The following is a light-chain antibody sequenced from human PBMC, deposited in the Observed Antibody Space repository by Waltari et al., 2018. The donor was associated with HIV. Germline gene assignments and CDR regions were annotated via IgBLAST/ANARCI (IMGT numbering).Light chain of an antibody. Sequence: QSALTQPASVSGSPGQSITISCTGTSSDVGGYSYVSWYQPHPGKAPKLMIFDVSNRPSVVSDRFSGSKSGNTASLTISGLQVEDEADYYCSSYTSTTTLEVFGGGTKLTVL. CDR2: DVS. V-gene: IGLV2-14*03. J-gene: IGLJ2*01. CDR3: SSYTSTTTLEV. CDR1: SSDVGGYSY.